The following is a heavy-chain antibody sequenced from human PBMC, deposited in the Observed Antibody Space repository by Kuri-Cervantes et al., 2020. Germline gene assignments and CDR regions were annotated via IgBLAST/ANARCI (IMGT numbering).Heavy chain of an antibody. V-gene: IGHV1-24*01. Sequence: ASVKVSCKVSGYTLTELSMHWVRQAPGKGLEWMGGFDPEDGETIYAQKFQGRVTMTEDTSTDTAYMELSSLRSEDTAVYYCARERYCGGGSCYYFDYWGQGTLVTVSS. CDR3: ARERYCGGGSCYYFDY. J-gene: IGHJ4*02. D-gene: IGHD2-15*01. CDR1: GYTLTELS. CDR2: FDPEDGET.